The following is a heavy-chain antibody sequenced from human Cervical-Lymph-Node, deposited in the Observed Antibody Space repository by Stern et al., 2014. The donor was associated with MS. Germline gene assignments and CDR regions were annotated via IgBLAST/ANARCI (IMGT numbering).Heavy chain of an antibody. CDR2: INTKTGNP. Sequence: VQLVESGSELKKPGASVKVSCKASGYNLTTYAINWVRQAPGQGLEWMGWINTKTGNPKFAQGFTGRFVFSLDSPINTAYLRISSLKAEDSAVYYCATWGAGSSPPLFYWGQGTLVTVSS. D-gene: IGHD6-6*01. CDR1: GYNLTTYA. CDR3: ATWGAGSSPPLFY. V-gene: IGHV7-4-1*02. J-gene: IGHJ4*02.